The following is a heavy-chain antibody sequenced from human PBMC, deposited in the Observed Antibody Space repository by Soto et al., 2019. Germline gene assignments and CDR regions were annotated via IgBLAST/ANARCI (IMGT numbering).Heavy chain of an antibody. V-gene: IGHV1-69*01. J-gene: IGHJ6*02. CDR1: VGTFRSYA. CDR2: IIPIFGTA. CDR3: ARGLGAFQYDYGMDV. D-gene: IGHD4-17*01. Sequence: QVQLVQSGAEVTKPGSSVKVSCKASVGTFRSYAISWVRQAPGQGLEWMGGIIPIFGTANYAQKFQGRVTITADESTSTAYMELSSLRSEDTAVYSCARGLGAFQYDYGMDVWGQGTTVTVSS.